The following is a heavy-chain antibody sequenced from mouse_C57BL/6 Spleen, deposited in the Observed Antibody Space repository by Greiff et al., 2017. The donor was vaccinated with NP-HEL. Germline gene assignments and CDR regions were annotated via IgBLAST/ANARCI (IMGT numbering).Heavy chain of an antibody. CDR2: IYPGSGST. Sequence: QVQLQQSGAELVKPGASVKMSCKASGYTFTSYWITWVKQRPGQGLEWIGDIYPGSGSTNYNEKFKSKATLTVDTSPRPAYMQLSSLTSEDSAVYYCAREGYYGSSPWFAYWGQGTLVTVSA. CDR3: AREGYYGSSPWFAY. V-gene: IGHV1-55*01. D-gene: IGHD1-1*01. J-gene: IGHJ3*01. CDR1: GYTFTSYW.